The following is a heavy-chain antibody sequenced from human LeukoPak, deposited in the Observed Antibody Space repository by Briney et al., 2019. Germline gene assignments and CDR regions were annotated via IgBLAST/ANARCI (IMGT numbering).Heavy chain of an antibody. CDR1: GFTFSTYA. V-gene: IGHV3-23*01. CDR3: AKENGYNYYFDY. J-gene: IGHJ4*02. D-gene: IGHD5-24*01. Sequence: GGSLRLSCAASGFTFSTYAMSWVRQAPGKGLEWVSAISGSGGSTNYADSVKGRFTISRDNSKNTLYLQMNSLRAEDTAVYYCAKENGYNYYFDYWGQGTLVSVSS. CDR2: ISGSGGST.